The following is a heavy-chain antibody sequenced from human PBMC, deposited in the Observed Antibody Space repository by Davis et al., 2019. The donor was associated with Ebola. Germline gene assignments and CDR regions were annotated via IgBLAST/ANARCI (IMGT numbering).Heavy chain of an antibody. J-gene: IGHJ4*02. V-gene: IGHV3-23*01. CDR1: GVTFRNYV. CDR2: ISSSGGNS. CDR3: ATVRAHSRHDN. Sequence: GESLKISCAVSGVTFRNYVMSWVRQAPGKGLEWVSSISSSGGNSFYMDSVKGRFYIDRDNSKKTVHLQMHRLRAEDTAIYYCATVRAHSRHDNWGQGTLVTVAS. D-gene: IGHD3-22*01.